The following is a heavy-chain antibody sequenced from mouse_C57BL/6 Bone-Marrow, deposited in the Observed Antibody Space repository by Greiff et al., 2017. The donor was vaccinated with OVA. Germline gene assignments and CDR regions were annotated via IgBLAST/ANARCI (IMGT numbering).Heavy chain of an antibody. CDR3: ARDGYYLSWFAY. CDR1: GYTFTSYW. Sequence: QVQLQQPGAELVMPGASVKLSCKASGYTFTSYWMHWVKQRPGQGLEWIGEIDPSDSYTNYNQKFKGKSTLTVDKSSSTAYMQLSSLTSEDSAVYYCARDGYYLSWFAYWGQGTPVTVSA. CDR2: IDPSDSYT. J-gene: IGHJ3*01. D-gene: IGHD2-3*01. V-gene: IGHV1-69*01.